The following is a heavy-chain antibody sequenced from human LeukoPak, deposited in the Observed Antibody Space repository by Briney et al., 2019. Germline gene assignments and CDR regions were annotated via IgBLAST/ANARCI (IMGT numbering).Heavy chain of an antibody. D-gene: IGHD4-23*01. CDR2: IYYSGST. J-gene: IGHJ3*02. CDR3: ARPAVVTDAFDI. CDR1: GGSISSSSYY. Sequence: SETLSLTCTVSGGSISSSSYYRGWIRQPPGKGLEWIGSIYYSGSTYYNPSLKSRVTISVDTSKNQFSLKLSSVTAADTAVYYCARPAVVTDAFDIWGQGTMVTVSS. V-gene: IGHV4-39*01.